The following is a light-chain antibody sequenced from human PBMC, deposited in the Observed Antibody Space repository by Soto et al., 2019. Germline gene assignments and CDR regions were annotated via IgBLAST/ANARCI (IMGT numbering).Light chain of an antibody. Sequence: DIHLTQSPSSLSASVGDRVTMTCLASQAITNNLAWYQQKPGNPPRLLIYHASTLESGVPSRFSGSGSGTEFTLTISSLQPDDFATYYCQQYNSYSWTFGQGTKVDNK. CDR1: QAITNN. CDR2: HAS. V-gene: IGKV1-9*01. CDR3: QQYNSYSWT. J-gene: IGKJ1*01.